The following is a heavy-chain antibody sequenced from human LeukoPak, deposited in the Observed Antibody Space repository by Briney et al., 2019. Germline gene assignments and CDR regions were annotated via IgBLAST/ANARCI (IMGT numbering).Heavy chain of an antibody. J-gene: IGHJ4*02. CDR3: TPVFSSQEPYGDATGGDY. CDR1: GFTVSSND. V-gene: IGHV3-15*01. D-gene: IGHD4-17*01. Sequence: GGSLRLSCAASGFTVSSNDMSWVRQAPGKGLEWVGRIKSKTDGGTTDYAAPVKGRFTISRDDSKNTLYLQMNSLKTEDTAVYYCTPVFSSQEPYGDATGGDYWGQGTLVTVSS. CDR2: IKSKTDGGTT.